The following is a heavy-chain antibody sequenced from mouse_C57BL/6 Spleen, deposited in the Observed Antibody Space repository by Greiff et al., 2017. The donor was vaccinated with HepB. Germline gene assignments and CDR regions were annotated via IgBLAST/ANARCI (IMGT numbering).Heavy chain of an antibody. CDR3: ASQGLANYYFDY. CDR2: IFPGSGST. D-gene: IGHD1-1*01. CDR1: GYTFTDYY. Sequence: LVESGPELVKPGASVKISCKASGYTFTDYYINWVKQRPGQGLEWIGWIFPGSGSTYYNEKFKGKATLTVDKSSSTAYMLLSSLTSEDSAVYFCASQGLANYYFDYWGQGTTLTVSS. V-gene: IGHV1-75*01. J-gene: IGHJ2*01.